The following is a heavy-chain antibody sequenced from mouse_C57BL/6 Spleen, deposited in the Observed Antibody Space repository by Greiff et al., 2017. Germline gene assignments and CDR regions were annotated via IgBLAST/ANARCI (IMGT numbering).Heavy chain of an antibody. CDR1: GYTFTSYW. Sequence: VQLQQPGAELVKPGASVTLSCKASGYTFTSYWMHWVKQRPGQGLEWIGMIPPNSGSTNYNEKFKSNATLTVDKSSSTAYMQLSSLTSEDSAVYYCAHSSGSLFDYWGQGTTLTVSS. D-gene: IGHD3-2*02. J-gene: IGHJ2*01. V-gene: IGHV1-64*01. CDR3: AHSSGSLFDY. CDR2: IPPNSGST.